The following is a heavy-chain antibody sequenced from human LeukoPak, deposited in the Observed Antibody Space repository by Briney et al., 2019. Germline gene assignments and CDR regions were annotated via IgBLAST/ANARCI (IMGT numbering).Heavy chain of an antibody. CDR2: ISGSGGST. CDR1: GFTFSSYA. Sequence: GGSLRLSCAASGFTFSSYAMRWVRQAPGKGLEWVSAISGSGGSTYYADSVKGRFTISRDNSKNTLYLQMNSLRAEDTAVYYCARDLTMVVTNYWGQGTLVTVSS. J-gene: IGHJ4*02. D-gene: IGHD4-23*01. V-gene: IGHV3-23*01. CDR3: ARDLTMVVTNY.